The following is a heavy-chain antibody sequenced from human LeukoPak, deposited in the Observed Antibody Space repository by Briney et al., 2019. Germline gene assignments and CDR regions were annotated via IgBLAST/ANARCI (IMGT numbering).Heavy chain of an antibody. J-gene: IGHJ4*02. D-gene: IGHD4-17*01. CDR3: ARAGYGDSGGDY. Sequence: ASVKVSCKASGYTFTGYYMHWVRQAPGQGLEGMGWINPNSGGTNYAQKFQGRVTMTRDTSISTAYMELSRLRSDDTAVYYCARAGYGDSGGDYWGQGTLVTVSS. CDR1: GYTFTGYY. CDR2: INPNSGGT. V-gene: IGHV1-2*02.